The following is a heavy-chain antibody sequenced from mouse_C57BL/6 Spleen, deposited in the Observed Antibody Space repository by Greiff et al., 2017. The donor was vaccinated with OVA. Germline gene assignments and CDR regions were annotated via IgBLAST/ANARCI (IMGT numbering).Heavy chain of an antibody. CDR3: ARRGVYDDSYYAMDY. D-gene: IGHD2-12*01. J-gene: IGHJ4*01. Sequence: QVTLKVSGPGILQSSQTLSLTCSFSGFSLSTSGMGVSWIRQPSGKGLEWLAHIYWDDDKRYNPSPKSRLTISKDTSRNQVFLKITSVDTADTATYYCARRGVYDDSYYAMDYWGQGTSVTVSS. V-gene: IGHV8-12*01. CDR1: GFSLSTSGMG. CDR2: IYWDDDK.